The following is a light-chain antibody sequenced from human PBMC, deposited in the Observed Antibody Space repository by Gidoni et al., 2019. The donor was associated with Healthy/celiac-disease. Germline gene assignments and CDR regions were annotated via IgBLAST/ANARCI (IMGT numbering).Light chain of an antibody. CDR2: YDS. V-gene: IGLV3-21*04. J-gene: IGLJ2*01. CDR1: NIGSKS. Sequence: SSVLTQPPSVSVATGKTARITCGGNNIGSKSVHWYQQKPGQAPVLVIYYDSDRPSGIPERFSGSNSGNTATLTISRVEAGDEADYYCQVWDSSSDHLVVFGGGTKLTVL. CDR3: QVWDSSSDHLVV.